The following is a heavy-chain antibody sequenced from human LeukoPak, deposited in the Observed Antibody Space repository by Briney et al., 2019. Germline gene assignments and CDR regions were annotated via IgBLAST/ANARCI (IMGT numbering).Heavy chain of an antibody. D-gene: IGHD4-17*01. CDR3: ARDYGDIPPDWYYDL. CDR2: INHSGST. Sequence: SETLSLTCAVYDGSLSGYYWGWIRQPPGKGLEWIGEINHSGSTNYNPSLKSRVTISVDTSKNQFSLKLSSVTAADTAVYYCARDYGDIPPDWYYDLWGRGTLVTVSS. V-gene: IGHV4-34*01. J-gene: IGHJ2*01. CDR1: DGSLSGYY.